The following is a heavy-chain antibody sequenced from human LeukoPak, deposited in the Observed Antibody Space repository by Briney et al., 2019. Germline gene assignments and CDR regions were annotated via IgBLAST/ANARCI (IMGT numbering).Heavy chain of an antibody. Sequence: GRSLRLSCAASGFTFSSYGMHWVRQAPGKGLEWVAVIWYDGSNKYYADSVKGRFTISRDNSKNTLYLQMNSLRAEDTAVYYCARDGYSSGSYYYYYGMDVWGQGTTVTVSS. D-gene: IGHD6-19*01. CDR3: ARDGYSSGSYYYYYGMDV. V-gene: IGHV3-33*01. J-gene: IGHJ6*02. CDR2: IWYDGSNK. CDR1: GFTFSSYG.